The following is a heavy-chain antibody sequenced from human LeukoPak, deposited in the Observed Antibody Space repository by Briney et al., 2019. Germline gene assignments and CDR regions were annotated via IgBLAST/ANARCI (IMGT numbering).Heavy chain of an antibody. CDR2: INPSGGST. V-gene: IGHV1-46*01. CDR3: ARDSVDTAMVISELFY. J-gene: IGHJ4*02. CDR1: GYTFTSYY. Sequence: ASVTVSCKASGYTFTSYYMHWVRQAPGQRLEWMGIINPSGGSTSYAQKFQGRVTMTRETSTSTVYMELSSLRSEDTAVYYCARDSVDTAMVISELFYWGQGTLVTVSS. D-gene: IGHD5-18*01.